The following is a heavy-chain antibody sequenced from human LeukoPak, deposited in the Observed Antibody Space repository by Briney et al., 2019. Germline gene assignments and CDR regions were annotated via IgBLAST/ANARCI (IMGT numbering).Heavy chain of an antibody. Sequence: GGPLSLPGEAPEFTFRNFFMNGFRQAQGKGLEWVSAISGSSSYIYYADSVKGRFTISRDNAENTLYLQMNSLRADDTAVYFCARGEDKATITGLDYWGLGTLVSVSS. J-gene: IGHJ4*02. CDR1: EFTFRNFF. CDR3: ARGEDKATITGLDY. V-gene: IGHV3-21*01. CDR2: ISGSSSYI. D-gene: IGHD5-24*01.